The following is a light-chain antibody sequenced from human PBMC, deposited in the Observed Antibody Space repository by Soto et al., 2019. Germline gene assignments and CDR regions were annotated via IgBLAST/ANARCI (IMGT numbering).Light chain of an antibody. V-gene: IGLV2-14*01. CDR2: DVS. J-gene: IGLJ2*01. CDR3: SSYTSSIPVV. CDR1: SSDVGGYNY. Sequence: QSALTQPASVSGSPGQSITISCTGTSSDVGGYNYVSWYQQYPGKAPKLMIYDVSNRPSGVSNRFSGSKFGNTASLTISGLQAEDEADYYCSSYTSSIPVVFGGGIKLTVL.